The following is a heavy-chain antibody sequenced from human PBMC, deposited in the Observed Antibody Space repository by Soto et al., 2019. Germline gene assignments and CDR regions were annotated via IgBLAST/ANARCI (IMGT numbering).Heavy chain of an antibody. CDR3: ARDLGMTFDY. D-gene: IGHD7-27*01. J-gene: IGHJ4*02. Sequence: GASVKVSCKASGGTFSSYAISWVRQAPGQGLEWMGGIIPIFGTANYAQKFQGRVSITADESTSTAYMELSSLRSEDTAVYYCARDLGMTFDYWGQGTLVTVSS. V-gene: IGHV1-69*13. CDR2: IIPIFGTA. CDR1: GGTFSSYA.